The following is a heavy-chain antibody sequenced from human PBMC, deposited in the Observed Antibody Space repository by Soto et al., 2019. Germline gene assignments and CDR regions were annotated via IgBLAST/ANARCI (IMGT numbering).Heavy chain of an antibody. J-gene: IGHJ5*01. V-gene: IGHV1-18*01. Sequence: GASVKVSCKASGYTFTSYGITWVRQAPGQGLEWMGWNSVYNNNKMYAQKFQGRVTMTTETSTDTAYMELSSLRSDDTAIYYCVKDRNDFWTGPSLSSSWGQGTLVTVSS. CDR1: GYTFTSYG. D-gene: IGHD3-3*01. CDR2: NSVYNNNK. CDR3: VKDRNDFWTGPSLSSS.